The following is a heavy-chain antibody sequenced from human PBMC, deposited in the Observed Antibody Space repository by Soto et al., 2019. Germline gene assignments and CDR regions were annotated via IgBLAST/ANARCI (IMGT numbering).Heavy chain of an antibody. CDR2: IYYSGST. Sequence: TLSLTCTVSGGSISSGGYYWSWIRQHPGKGLEWIGYIYYSGSTYYNPSLKSRVTISVDTSKNQFSLKLSSVTAADTAVYYCARDFNWNYFDYWGQGTLVTVSS. CDR3: ARDFNWNYFDY. CDR1: GGSISSGGYY. J-gene: IGHJ4*02. V-gene: IGHV4-31*03. D-gene: IGHD1-20*01.